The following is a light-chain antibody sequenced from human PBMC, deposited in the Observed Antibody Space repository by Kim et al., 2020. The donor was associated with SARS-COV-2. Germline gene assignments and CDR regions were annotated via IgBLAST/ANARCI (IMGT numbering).Light chain of an antibody. CDR2: AAS. Sequence: SVGDRVTITCRASQDISNYLAWYQQKPGGAPNLLIYAASTLEGGVPSRFSGRGSGTEFTLTISSLQPEDFAIYYCQQLNSDPPITFGQGTRLEIK. V-gene: IGKV1-9*01. CDR3: QQLNSDPPIT. CDR1: QDISNY. J-gene: IGKJ5*01.